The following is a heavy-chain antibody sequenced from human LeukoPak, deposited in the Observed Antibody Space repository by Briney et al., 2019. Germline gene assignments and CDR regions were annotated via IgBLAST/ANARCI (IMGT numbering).Heavy chain of an antibody. V-gene: IGHV1-2*02. CDR2: INPNSGGT. CDR1: GYTYTGYY. Sequence: ASVKVSCKASGYTYTGYYMHWVRQAPGQGLEWMGWINPNSGGTSYAQKFQGRVTMTRDTSISTAYMELSRLRSDDTAVYYCARDKISHTHRYCSSTSCYTGGGGFQHWGQGTLVTVSS. D-gene: IGHD2-2*02. CDR3: ARDKISHTHRYCSSTSCYTGGGGFQH. J-gene: IGHJ1*01.